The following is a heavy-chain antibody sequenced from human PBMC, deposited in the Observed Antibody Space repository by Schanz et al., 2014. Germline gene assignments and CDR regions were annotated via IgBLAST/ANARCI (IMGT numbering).Heavy chain of an antibody. Sequence: EVQLVESGGNLVQPGGSLRLSCAASGFTFSSYWMHWVLQAPGKGLVWVSRINSDGSTTISADAVKGRFTISRDNAKNTLDLQMNSLSAEDTDVDYGARPLGPNSYYYGLDVWGQGTTVTVSS. CDR1: GFTFSSYW. CDR3: ARPLGPNSYYYGLDV. CDR2: INSDGSTT. V-gene: IGHV3-74*02. J-gene: IGHJ6*02.